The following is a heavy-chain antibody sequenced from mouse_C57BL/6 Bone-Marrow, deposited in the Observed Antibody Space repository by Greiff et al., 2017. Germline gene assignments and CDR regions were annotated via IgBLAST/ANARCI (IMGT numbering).Heavy chain of an antibody. V-gene: IGHV3-6*01. CDR1: GYSITSGYY. Sequence: EVQVVESGPGLVKPSQSLSLTCSVTGYSITSGYYWNWIRQFPGNKLEWMGYISYDGSNNYNPSLKNRISITRDTSKNQFFLKLNSVTTEDTATYYCARIHYGNYGSFAYWGQGTLVTVSA. CDR3: ARIHYGNYGSFAY. D-gene: IGHD2-1*01. CDR2: ISYDGSN. J-gene: IGHJ3*01.